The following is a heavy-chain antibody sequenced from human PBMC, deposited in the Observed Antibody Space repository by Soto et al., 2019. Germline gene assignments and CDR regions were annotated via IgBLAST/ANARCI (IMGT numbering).Heavy chain of an antibody. D-gene: IGHD6-13*01. CDR3: AKGHRARYSSSWYGGGYFDY. CDR2: ISWNSGSI. CDR1: GFTFDDYA. V-gene: IGHV3-9*01. Sequence: DVQLVESGGGLVQPGRSLRLSCAASGFTFDDYAMHWVRQAPGKGLEWVSGISWNSGSIGYADSVKGRFTISRDNAKNSLYQQMNSLRAEDTALYYCAKGHRARYSSSWYGGGYFDYWGQGTLVTVSS. J-gene: IGHJ4*02.